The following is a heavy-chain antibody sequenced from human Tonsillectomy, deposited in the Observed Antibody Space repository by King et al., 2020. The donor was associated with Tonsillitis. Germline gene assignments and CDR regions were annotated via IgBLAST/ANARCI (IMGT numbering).Heavy chain of an antibody. D-gene: IGHD1-14*01. CDR3: ARDGGQNNPDAFDI. CDR2: IYYSGST. CDR1: GGSISSYY. J-gene: IGHJ3*02. Sequence: VQLQESGPGLVKPSETLSLTCTVSGGSISSYYWSWIRQPPGKGLEWIGYIYYSGSTNYNPSLKSRVTISVDTSKNQFSLKLGSVTAADTAVYYCARDGGQNNPDAFDIWGQGTMVTVSS. V-gene: IGHV4-59*01.